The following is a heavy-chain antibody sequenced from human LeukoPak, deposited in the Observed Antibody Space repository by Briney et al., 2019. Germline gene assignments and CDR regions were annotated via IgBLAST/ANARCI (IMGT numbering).Heavy chain of an antibody. D-gene: IGHD4-17*01. CDR2: IKQDGSEK. Sequence: GGSLRLSCAASGFTFSAYWMSWVRQAPGKGLEWVANIKQDGSEKYYVDSVKGRFTISRDSAKNSLYLQMNSLRAEDTAVYYCARVRTTVTYYFDYWGQGTLVTVSS. V-gene: IGHV3-7*01. CDR3: ARVRTTVTYYFDY. J-gene: IGHJ4*02. CDR1: GFTFSAYW.